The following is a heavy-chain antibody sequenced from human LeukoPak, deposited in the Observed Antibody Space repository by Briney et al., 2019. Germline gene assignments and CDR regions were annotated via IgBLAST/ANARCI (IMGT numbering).Heavy chain of an antibody. CDR1: GFTFSSYG. Sequence: PGGSLRLSCAASGFTFSSYGMHWVRQAPGKGLEWVAVISYDGSNKYYADSVKGRFTISRDNSKNTLYLQMNSLRAEDTAVYYCAKELFHYYDSSLVGNFDYWGQGTLVTVSS. CDR2: ISYDGSNK. D-gene: IGHD3-22*01. J-gene: IGHJ4*02. V-gene: IGHV3-30*18. CDR3: AKELFHYYDSSLVGNFDY.